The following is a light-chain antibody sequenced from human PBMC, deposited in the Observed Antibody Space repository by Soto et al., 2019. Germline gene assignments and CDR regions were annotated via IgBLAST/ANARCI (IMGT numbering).Light chain of an antibody. CDR2: SNN. V-gene: IGLV1-44*01. CDR1: SSNIGSNT. CDR3: AAWDDSLNGPI. J-gene: IGLJ2*01. Sequence: QSVLTQPPSASGTPGQRATISCSGSSSNIGSNTVNWYQQLPGTAPKVLIYSNNQRPSGVPDRFSGSKSGTSASLAISGLQSEDEADYYCAAWDDSLNGPIFGGGTKLTVL.